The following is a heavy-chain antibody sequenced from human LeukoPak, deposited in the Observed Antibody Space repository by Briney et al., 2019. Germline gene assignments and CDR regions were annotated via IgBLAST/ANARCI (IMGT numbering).Heavy chain of an antibody. CDR1: GASITSCY. D-gene: IGHD1-26*01. Sequence: PSETLSLTCAVSGASITSCYWSWVRQSAGKGLEWIGRLYTTGTTNYNPSLKSRVTMSGDWSKNQLSLTLTSVTAADTAVYYCVRDGANWEEPNDAFDTWGQGTLVTVSS. J-gene: IGHJ3*02. V-gene: IGHV4-4*07. CDR2: LYTTGTT. CDR3: VRDGANWEEPNDAFDT.